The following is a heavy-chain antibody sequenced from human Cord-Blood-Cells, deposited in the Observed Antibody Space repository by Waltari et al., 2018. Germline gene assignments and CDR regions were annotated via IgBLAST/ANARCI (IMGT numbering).Heavy chain of an antibody. V-gene: IGHV4-34*01. CDR2: INHIGST. Sequence: QVQLQQWGAGLLKPSETLSLTCAVYGGSFSGYSWRWIRQPPGKGLEWIGEINHIGSTNYNPSLKSRVTISVDTSKNQFSLKLSSVTAADTAVYYCARRGYSYGYDAFDIWGQGTMVTVSS. D-gene: IGHD5-18*01. CDR1: GGSFSGYS. J-gene: IGHJ3*02. CDR3: ARRGYSYGYDAFDI.